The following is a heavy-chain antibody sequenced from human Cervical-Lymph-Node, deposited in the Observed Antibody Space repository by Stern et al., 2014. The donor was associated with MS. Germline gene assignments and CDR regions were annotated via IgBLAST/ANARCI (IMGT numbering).Heavy chain of an antibody. CDR3: TRGRSLAARVDY. Sequence: QMQLVQSGGGAVQPERSLRLSCAASGFTFSSYPMHWVRQAPGKGLEWVAIISYDGTNKYYAESVTGRFTISRDNYKNMMYLQMNSLTSEDTAMYYCTRGRSLAARVDYWGQGTLVTVSS. V-gene: IGHV3-30-3*01. J-gene: IGHJ4*02. CDR1: GFTFSSYP. CDR2: ISYDGTNK. D-gene: IGHD6-6*01.